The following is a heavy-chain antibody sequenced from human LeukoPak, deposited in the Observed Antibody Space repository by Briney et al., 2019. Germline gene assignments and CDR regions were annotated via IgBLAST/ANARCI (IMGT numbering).Heavy chain of an antibody. CDR1: GGSTSSYY. D-gene: IGHD1-1*01. CDR3: VRDKHINWRIQHVFDI. J-gene: IGHJ3*02. V-gene: IGHV4-4*07. CDR2: IYDSENT. Sequence: SETLSLTCSVSGGSTSSYYWSWIRQPAGKGLEWIGRIYDSENTDYNPALKSRISMSLDTSKNQFFLRLTSVTAADTAVYYCVRDKHINWRIQHVFDIWGQGTVVTVSS.